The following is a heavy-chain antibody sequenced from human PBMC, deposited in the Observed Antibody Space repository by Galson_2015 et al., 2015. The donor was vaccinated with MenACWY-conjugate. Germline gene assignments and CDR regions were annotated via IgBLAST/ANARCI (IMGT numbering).Heavy chain of an antibody. CDR3: VREYRGGSFDY. V-gene: IGHV1-46*01. D-gene: IGHD1-26*01. J-gene: IGHJ4*02. CDR1: GYTFTTYY. Sequence: SVKVSCKASGYTFTTYYMHWVRQAPGQGLEWMGIIRPSGDDGTTYAQKFQGRVTMTRDTSTSTVYMDLSSLRSEDTAVYYCVREYRGGSFDYRGQGPLVTFSS. CDR2: IRPSGDDGT.